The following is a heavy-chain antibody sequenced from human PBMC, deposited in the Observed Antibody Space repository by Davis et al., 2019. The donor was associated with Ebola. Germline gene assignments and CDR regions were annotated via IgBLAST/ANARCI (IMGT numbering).Heavy chain of an antibody. CDR2: IYHSGST. V-gene: IGHV4-30-2*01. Sequence: MPSETLSLTCAVSGGSISSGGYSWSWLRQPPGKGLEWIGYIYHSGSTYYNPSLKSRVTISVARSKNQFSLKLSSVTAADTAVYYCARARHYYYYGMDVWGQGTTVTVSS. J-gene: IGHJ6*02. CDR1: GGSISSGGYS. CDR3: ARARHYYYYGMDV.